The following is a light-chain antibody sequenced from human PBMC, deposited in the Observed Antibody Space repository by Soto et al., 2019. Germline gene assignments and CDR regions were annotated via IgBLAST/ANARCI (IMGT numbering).Light chain of an antibody. J-gene: IGLJ1*01. Sequence: QSALTQPASVSGSPGQSITISCTGTSSDVGGHNYVSWYQHHPGKALKLMIYDVSNRPSGVSNRFSGSKSGNTASLTISGLQAEDEADYFCSSYTSRSTNVFGTGTKLTVL. CDR1: SSDVGGHNY. CDR3: SSYTSRSTNV. V-gene: IGLV2-14*03. CDR2: DVS.